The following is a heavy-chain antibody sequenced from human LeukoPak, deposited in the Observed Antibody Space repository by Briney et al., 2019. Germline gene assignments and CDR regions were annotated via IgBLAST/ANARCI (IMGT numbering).Heavy chain of an antibody. V-gene: IGHV3-7*01. D-gene: IGHD6-13*01. CDR1: GFTFSSYW. CDR2: IKRDGSEK. Sequence: GGSLRLSCAASGFTFSSYWMSWVRQAPGKGLEWVANIKRDGSEKYYVDSVKGRFTISRDNAKNSLYLQMNSLRAEDTAVYYCARGSSRYEGESGGHDYWGQGTLVTVSS. J-gene: IGHJ4*02. CDR3: ARGSSRYEGESGGHDY.